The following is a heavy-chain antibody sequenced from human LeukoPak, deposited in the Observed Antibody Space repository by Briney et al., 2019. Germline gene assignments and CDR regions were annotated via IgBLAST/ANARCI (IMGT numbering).Heavy chain of an antibody. V-gene: IGHV4-59*01. D-gene: IGHD3-16*01. CDR1: GGSISSYY. CDR2: IYYSGST. Sequence: SETLSLTCTVSGGSISSYYWSWIRQPPGKGLEWIGYIYYSGSTNYNPSLKSRVTISVDTSKNQFSLKLSSVTAADTAVYYCARGGLGPYFDYWGQGTLVTVSS. CDR3: ARGGLGPYFDY. J-gene: IGHJ4*02.